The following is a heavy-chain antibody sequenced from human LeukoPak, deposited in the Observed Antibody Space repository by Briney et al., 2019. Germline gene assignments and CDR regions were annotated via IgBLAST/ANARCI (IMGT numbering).Heavy chain of an antibody. Sequence: PSETLSLTCAVYGGSFSGYYWSWIRQPPGKGLEWIGEINHSRSTNYNPSLKSRVTISVDTSKNQFSLKLSSVTAADTAVYYCARGDSSGLGYWGQGTLVTVSS. CDR1: GGSFSGYY. V-gene: IGHV4-34*01. J-gene: IGHJ4*02. CDR3: ARGDSSGLGY. CDR2: INHSRST. D-gene: IGHD6-19*01.